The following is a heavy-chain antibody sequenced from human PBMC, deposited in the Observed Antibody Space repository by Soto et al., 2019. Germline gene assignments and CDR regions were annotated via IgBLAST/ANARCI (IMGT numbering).Heavy chain of an antibody. CDR1: GFTFSTSW. J-gene: IGHJ3*02. CDR3: ARGGIGYCTGASCYYTAFDM. D-gene: IGHD2-15*01. CDR2: IKQDGSEK. V-gene: IGHV3-7*01. Sequence: GGSLRLSCAASGFTFSTSWMSWVRQAPGKGLEWMANIKQDGSEKYYVDSLKGRFTISRDNAKNSLFLQMNSLRAEDTAVYYCARGGIGYCTGASCYYTAFDMWGQGTVVTVSS.